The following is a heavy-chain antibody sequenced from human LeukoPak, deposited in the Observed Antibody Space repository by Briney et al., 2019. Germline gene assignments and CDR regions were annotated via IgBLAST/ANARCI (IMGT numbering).Heavy chain of an antibody. J-gene: IGHJ5*02. D-gene: IGHD3-22*01. V-gene: IGHV1-2*02. CDR2: INPNGGGT. CDR1: GYTFTGYY. CDR3: ARGRMGVLYYYDSSGYYDH. Sequence: ASVKVSCKASGYTFTGYYMHWVRQAPGQGLEWMGWINPNGGGTNYAQKFKGRVTMTRDTSISTAYMEMSRLRSDDTAVYYCARGRMGVLYYYDSSGYYDHWGQGTLVTVSS.